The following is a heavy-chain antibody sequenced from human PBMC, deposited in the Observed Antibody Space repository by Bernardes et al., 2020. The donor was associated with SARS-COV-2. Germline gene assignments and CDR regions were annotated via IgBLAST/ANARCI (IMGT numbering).Heavy chain of an antibody. Sequence: GWSLILSCAGSGFDFSDYWMTWVRQAPGKGLEWVANIKRDGSETYYVDSVKGRFTISRDNAKNLVFLQMNSLRAEDTAVFYCARSAGMDVWGQGTMVTVSS. J-gene: IGHJ6*02. CDR3: ARSAGMDV. CDR2: IKRDGSET. V-gene: IGHV3-7*03. CDR1: GFDFSDYW.